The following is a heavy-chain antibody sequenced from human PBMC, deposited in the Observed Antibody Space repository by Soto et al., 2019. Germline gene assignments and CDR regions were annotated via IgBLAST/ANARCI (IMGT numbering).Heavy chain of an antibody. D-gene: IGHD3-16*01. J-gene: IGHJ4*02. CDR1: GYSFTNYW. CDR2: IYPGDSDT. Sequence: GESLKISCKGSGYSFTNYWIGWVRQMPGKGLEWMGIIYPGDSDTRYSPSIQGQVTISADKSITTAYLQWSSLKASDTAMYYCARLSKSYDYRAFDIWGQGTLVTVSS. V-gene: IGHV5-51*01. CDR3: ARLSKSYDYRAFDI.